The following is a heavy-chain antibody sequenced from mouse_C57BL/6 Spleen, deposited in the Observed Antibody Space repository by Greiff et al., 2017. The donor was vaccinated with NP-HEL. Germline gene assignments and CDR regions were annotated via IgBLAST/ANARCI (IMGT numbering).Heavy chain of an antibody. CDR1: GYTFTDYN. V-gene: IGHV1-22*01. CDR3: ARGNPYYGYDVPDY. Sequence: EVMLVESGPELVKPGASVKMSCKASGYTFTDYNMHWVKQSHGKSLEWIGYINPNNGGTSYNQKFKGKATLTVNKSSSTAYMELRSLTSEDSAVYYCARGNPYYGYDVPDYWGQGTTLTVSS. D-gene: IGHD2-9*01. CDR2: INPNNGGT. J-gene: IGHJ2*01.